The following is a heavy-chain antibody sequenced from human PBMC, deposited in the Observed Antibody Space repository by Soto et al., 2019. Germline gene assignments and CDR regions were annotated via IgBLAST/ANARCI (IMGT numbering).Heavy chain of an antibody. Sequence: EAQLVESGGGLAQHGGSLRLSCAASGFTFTSYWMHWVRQAPGKGLVWVSRINSDGRSTSYADSVKGRFTISRDNTKNTLYLQMNSLRDEDTAVYYCARDWWRGYSDSSGAFDYWGQGTLVTVSS. V-gene: IGHV3-74*01. CDR3: ARDWWRGYSDSSGAFDY. D-gene: IGHD3-22*01. CDR2: INSDGRST. CDR1: GFTFTSYW. J-gene: IGHJ4*02.